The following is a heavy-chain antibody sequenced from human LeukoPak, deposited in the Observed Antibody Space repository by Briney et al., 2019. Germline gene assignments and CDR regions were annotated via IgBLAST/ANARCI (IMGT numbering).Heavy chain of an antibody. J-gene: IGHJ4*02. CDR1: GLTFSDHY. Sequence: GGSLRLSCAASGLTFSDHYMDWVRQVPGKGLEWVGRSRNKANSYTTEYAASVKGRFTISRDDSKSSLYLHMSSLKTEDTAVYFCTRNIYHGSRYFSDYWGQGTLVTVSS. CDR2: SRNKANSYTT. D-gene: IGHD3-22*01. CDR3: TRNIYHGSRYFSDY. V-gene: IGHV3-72*01.